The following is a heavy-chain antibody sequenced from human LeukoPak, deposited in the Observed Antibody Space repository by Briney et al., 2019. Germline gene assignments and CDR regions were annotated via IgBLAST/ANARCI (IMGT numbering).Heavy chain of an antibody. CDR1: GGSISSSVYY. V-gene: IGHV4-39*01. D-gene: IGHD5-24*01. CDR3: ARRDGYNLLAFDI. CDR2: IYYSGST. J-gene: IGHJ3*02. Sequence: PSETLSLTCTVSGGSISSSVYYWGWIRQPPEKGLEWIGSIYYSGSTYYNPSLKSRVTISVDTSKNQFSLRLSSVTAADTAVYYCARRDGYNLLAFDIWGQGTMVTVSS.